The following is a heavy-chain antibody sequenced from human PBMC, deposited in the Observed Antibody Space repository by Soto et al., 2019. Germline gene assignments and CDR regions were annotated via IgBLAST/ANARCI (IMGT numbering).Heavy chain of an antibody. CDR1: GFSLSTSGVG. Sequence: QITLKESGPTLVKPTQTLTLTCTLSGFSLSTSGVGVGWIRQPPGKALEWLALIYWDDDKRYSPALKSRVTSTEDTSKNQVALTMTHMHPVDTAKYYCTLSTIVGTIRRFDFWGQGTLVTVSS. CDR2: IYWDDDK. V-gene: IGHV2-5*02. J-gene: IGHJ4*02. CDR3: TLSTIVGTIRRFDF. D-gene: IGHD5-12*01.